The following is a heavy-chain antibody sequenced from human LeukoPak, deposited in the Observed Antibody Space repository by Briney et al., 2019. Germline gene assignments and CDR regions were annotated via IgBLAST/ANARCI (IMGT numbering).Heavy chain of an antibody. CDR1: GGSFNFY. V-gene: IGHV4-34*01. CDR2: INHSGRT. J-gene: IGHJ5*02. Sequence: SETLSLTCGVNGGSFNFYWSWIRQPPGKGLEWIGEINHSGRTNYNPSLKTRVTISVDTSKNQFSLKLSSVTAADTALYYCARYDYGDCWFDPRGQGTLVTVSS. D-gene: IGHD4-17*01. CDR3: ARYDYGDCWFDP.